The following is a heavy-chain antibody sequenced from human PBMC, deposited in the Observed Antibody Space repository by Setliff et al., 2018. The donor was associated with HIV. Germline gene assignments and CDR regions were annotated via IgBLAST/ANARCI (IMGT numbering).Heavy chain of an antibody. Sequence: PSETLSLTCAVSGYSISSAYFWSWIRQSPGKGLEWIGEINHSGVTNYNPSLKGRLTISVHTSKNQFSLRLRSVTAADTAVYYCARGWGDNSFDSWGQGTLVTVSS. CDR2: INHSGVT. D-gene: IGHD1-26*01. CDR1: GYSISSAYF. CDR3: ARGWGDNSFDS. J-gene: IGHJ5*01. V-gene: IGHV4-38-2*01.